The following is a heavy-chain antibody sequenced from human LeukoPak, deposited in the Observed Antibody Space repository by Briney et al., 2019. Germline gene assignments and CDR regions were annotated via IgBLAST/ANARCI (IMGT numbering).Heavy chain of an antibody. D-gene: IGHD4-17*01. V-gene: IGHV3-23*01. CDR3: AKDQGYGDYAAAYDY. Sequence: PGGSLRLSCAASGFTFSSYAMSRVRQAPGKGLEWVSAISGSGGSTYYADSVKGRFTISRDNCKNTLYLQMNSLRAEDTAVYYCAKDQGYGDYAAAYDYWGQGTLVTVSS. CDR1: GFTFSSYA. CDR2: ISGSGGST. J-gene: IGHJ4*02.